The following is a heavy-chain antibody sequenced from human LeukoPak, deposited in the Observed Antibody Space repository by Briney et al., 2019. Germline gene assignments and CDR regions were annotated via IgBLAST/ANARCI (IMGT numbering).Heavy chain of an antibody. D-gene: IGHD6-13*01. J-gene: IGHJ5*02. CDR3: ARRTSSWPSGWFDP. CDR1: GGTFSSYA. Sequence: SVKVSCKASGGTFSSYAISWVRQAPGQGLEWMGGIIPIFGTANYAQKFQGRVTITTDESTSTAHMELSSLRSEDTAVYYCARRTSSWPSGWFDPWGQGTLVTVSS. CDR2: IIPIFGTA. V-gene: IGHV1-69*05.